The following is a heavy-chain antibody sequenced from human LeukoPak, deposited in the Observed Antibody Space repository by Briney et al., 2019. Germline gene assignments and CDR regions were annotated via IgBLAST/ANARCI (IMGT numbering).Heavy chain of an antibody. D-gene: IGHD3-16*01. CDR1: GFTFSNYG. CDR3: ARVGGYDAFDI. J-gene: IGHJ3*02. V-gene: IGHV3-21*01. CDR2: ISSSSSYI. Sequence: GGSLRLSCAASGFTFSNYGMNWVRQAPGKGLEWVSSISSSSSYIYYADSVKGRFTISRDNAKNSLYLQMNSLRAEDTAVYYCARVGGYDAFDIWGQGTMVTVSS.